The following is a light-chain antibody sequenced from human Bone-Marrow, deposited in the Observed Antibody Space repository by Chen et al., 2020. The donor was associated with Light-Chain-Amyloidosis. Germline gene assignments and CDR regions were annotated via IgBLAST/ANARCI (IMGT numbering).Light chain of an antibody. V-gene: IGLV3-21*02. Sequence: SYVLIQPSSVSVAPGQTATIACGGNNIGSTSVHWYQQTPGQAPLLVVYDDSDRPSGIPERLSGSNSGNAATRTISRVEAGDEADYYCQVWDRSSDRPVFGGGTKLTVL. J-gene: IGLJ3*02. CDR1: NIGSTS. CDR3: QVWDRSSDRPV. CDR2: DDS.